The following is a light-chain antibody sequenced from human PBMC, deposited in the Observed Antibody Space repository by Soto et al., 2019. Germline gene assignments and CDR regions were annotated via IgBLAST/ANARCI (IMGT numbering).Light chain of an antibody. CDR1: SSDVGAYNY. J-gene: IGLJ3*02. Sequence: QSALTQPASVSGSPGQSITISCTGTSSDVGAYNYVSWYQQHPGKAPKLMIYEVSNRPSGVSNRFSGSKSANTASLTISGLQAEDEADYYCSSYTTSNTWVFGGGTKLTVL. CDR2: EVS. V-gene: IGLV2-14*01. CDR3: SSYTTSNTWV.